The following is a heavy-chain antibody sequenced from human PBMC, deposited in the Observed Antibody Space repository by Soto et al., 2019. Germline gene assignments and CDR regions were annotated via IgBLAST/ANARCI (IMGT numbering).Heavy chain of an antibody. Sequence: PGGSLRLSCAASGFTFSSYAMHWVRQAPGKGLEWVSAISGSGGSTYYADSVKGRFTISRDNSKNTLYLQMNSLRAEDTAVYYCAKEGEYSSGWDNFDYWGQGTLVTVSS. J-gene: IGHJ4*02. CDR1: GFTFSSYA. CDR2: ISGSGGST. CDR3: AKEGEYSSGWDNFDY. V-gene: IGHV3-23*01. D-gene: IGHD6-19*01.